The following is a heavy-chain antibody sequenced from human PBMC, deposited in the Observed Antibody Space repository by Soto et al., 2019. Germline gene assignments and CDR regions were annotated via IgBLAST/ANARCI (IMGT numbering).Heavy chain of an antibody. V-gene: IGHV4-59*12. J-gene: IGHJ5*02. Sequence: SETLSLTCTVSGASITTYYWSWIRQPPGKGLEWIGYISHSGSTYYNPSLKSRVTISVDRSKNQFSLKLSSVTAADTAVYYCARVSSPWGQGTLVTVSS. CDR2: ISHSGST. CDR3: ARVSSP. CDR1: GASITTYY.